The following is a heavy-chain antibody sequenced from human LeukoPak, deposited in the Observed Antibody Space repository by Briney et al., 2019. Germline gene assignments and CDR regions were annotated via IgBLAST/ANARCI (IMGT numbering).Heavy chain of an antibody. D-gene: IGHD1-26*01. V-gene: IGHV3-53*05. Sequence: GGSLRLSCAASGFTVSSNYMSWVRQAPGKGLEWVSVIYSGGSTYYADSVKGRFTISRDNSKNTLYLQMNSLRAEDAAVYYCAKVVSGSSIYYYGMDVWGQGTTVTVSS. CDR3: AKVVSGSSIYYYGMDV. J-gene: IGHJ6*02. CDR2: IYSGGST. CDR1: GFTVSSNY.